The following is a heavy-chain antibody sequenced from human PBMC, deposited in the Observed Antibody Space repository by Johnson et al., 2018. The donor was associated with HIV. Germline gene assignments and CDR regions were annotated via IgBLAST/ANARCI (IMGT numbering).Heavy chain of an antibody. D-gene: IGHD2-15*01. CDR3: ASPSPPGLLAFQDAFDI. CDR1: RFTFSDYY. J-gene: IGHJ3*02. Sequence: QMLLVESGGGLVKPGGSLRLSCAASRFTFSDYYMSWIRQTPGKGLEWVSYISSSGSTIYYAESVKGRFTISRDNAKNFLYMQMNSLRAEDTAVYYCASPSPPGLLAFQDAFDIWGQGTMVTVSS. V-gene: IGHV3-11*04. CDR2: ISSSGSTI.